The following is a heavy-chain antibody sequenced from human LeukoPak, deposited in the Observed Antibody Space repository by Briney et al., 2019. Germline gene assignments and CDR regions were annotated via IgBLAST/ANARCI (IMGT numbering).Heavy chain of an antibody. CDR1: GFTFSSYS. J-gene: IGHJ4*02. V-gene: IGHV3-48*01. D-gene: IGHD1-20*01. CDR2: ISSSSTI. Sequence: GGSLRLSCAASGFTFSSYSMNWVRQAPGKGLEWVSYISSSSTIYYADSVKGRFTISRDNAKNSLYLQMNSLRAEDTAVYYCARDRGYNWIGEFDYWGQGTLVTVSS. CDR3: ARDRGYNWIGEFDY.